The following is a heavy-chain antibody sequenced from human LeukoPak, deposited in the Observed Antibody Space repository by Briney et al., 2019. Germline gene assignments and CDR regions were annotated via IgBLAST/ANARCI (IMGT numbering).Heavy chain of an antibody. J-gene: IGHJ6*03. CDR1: GGSISSYY. V-gene: IGHV4-59*01. Sequence: SETLSLTCTVSGGSISSYYWSWIRQPPGKGLVWIGYIHYSGSTNYSPSLKSRVTISVDTSKSQFSLNLTSVTAADSAVYYCARVSWFPGTSYYYMDVWGKGTTVTVSS. CDR2: IHYSGST. D-gene: IGHD1-1*01. CDR3: ARVSWFPGTSYYYMDV.